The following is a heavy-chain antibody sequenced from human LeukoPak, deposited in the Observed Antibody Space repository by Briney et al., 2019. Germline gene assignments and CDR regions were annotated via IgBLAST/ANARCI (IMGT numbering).Heavy chain of an antibody. D-gene: IGHD3-3*01. V-gene: IGHV3-9*01. CDR2: ISWNSGSI. Sequence: GGSLRLSCAASGFTFDDYAMHWVRQAPGKGLEWVSGISWNSGSIGYADSVKGRFTISRDNAKNTLYLQMNSLRAEDTAIYYCARDERLLSFLKWGQGTLVTVSS. CDR1: GFTFDDYA. J-gene: IGHJ4*02. CDR3: ARDERLLSFLK.